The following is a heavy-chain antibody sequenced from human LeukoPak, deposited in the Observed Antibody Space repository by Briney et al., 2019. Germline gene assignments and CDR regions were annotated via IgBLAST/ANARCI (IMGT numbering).Heavy chain of an antibody. Sequence: SETLSLTRGVSGGSITNTNYWTWVRQPPAKGLEWIGEVNLQGSTNYNPSLMGRVAISVDKSENHISLQLTSVTAADTAVYYCAREGGPYRPLDYSGQGTLVTVSS. J-gene: IGHJ4*02. CDR3: AREGGPYRPLDY. V-gene: IGHV4-4*02. CDR1: GGSITNTNY. CDR2: VNLQGST.